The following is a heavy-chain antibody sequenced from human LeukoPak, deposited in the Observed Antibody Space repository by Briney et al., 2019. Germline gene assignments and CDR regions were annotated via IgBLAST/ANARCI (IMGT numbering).Heavy chain of an antibody. D-gene: IGHD2-2*01. CDR2: IKRDGSEI. J-gene: IGHJ4*02. CDR1: GFTLSNYW. V-gene: IGHV3-7*01. CDR3: TRDHQGTWIYDFEY. Sequence: GSLLLSCASSGFTLSNYWMSWVRQAPGEGLEWVANIKRDGSEIYYVGSVRGRFTISRDNAKNSLYLQMNSLRAEDTAVYYCTRDHQGTWIYDFEYWGQGTLVTVSS.